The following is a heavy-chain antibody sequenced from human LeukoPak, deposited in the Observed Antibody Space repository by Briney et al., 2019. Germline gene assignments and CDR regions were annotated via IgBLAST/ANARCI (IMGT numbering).Heavy chain of an antibody. CDR2: INPSGGST. V-gene: IGHV1-46*01. J-gene: IGHJ4*02. Sequence: ASVKVSCKASGYTLTSYYMRWVRQAPGQGLEWMGIINPSGGSTSYAQKFQGRVTMTRDTSTSTVYMELSSLRSEDTAVYYCARVLRIAVAPDYWGQGTLVTVSS. CDR3: ARVLRIAVAPDY. CDR1: GYTLTSYY. D-gene: IGHD6-19*01.